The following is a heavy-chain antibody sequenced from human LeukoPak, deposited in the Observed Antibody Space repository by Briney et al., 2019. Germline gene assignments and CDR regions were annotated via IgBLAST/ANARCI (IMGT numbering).Heavy chain of an antibody. D-gene: IGHD6-19*01. CDR1: GFTFSSYG. CDR2: ISYDGSNK. Sequence: GGSLRLSCAASGFTFSSYGMHWVRQAPGKGLEWVAVISYDGSNKYYADSVKGRFTISRDNSKNTLYLQMNSLRAEDTAVYYRARVGTVAGINYYYGVDVWGQGTTVTVSS. J-gene: IGHJ6*02. V-gene: IGHV3-30*03. CDR3: ARVGTVAGINYYYGVDV.